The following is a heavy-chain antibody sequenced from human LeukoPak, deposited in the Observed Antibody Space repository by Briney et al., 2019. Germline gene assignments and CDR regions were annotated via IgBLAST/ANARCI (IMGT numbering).Heavy chain of an antibody. J-gene: IGHJ4*02. Sequence: SETLSLTCTVSGGSISSYYWSWVRQPAGEGLEWIGRIYTSGSTNYNPSLKSRVTMSVDTSKNQFSLKLSSVTAADTAVYYCAGNDFWSGYYFDYWGQGTLVTVSS. CDR3: AGNDFWSGYYFDY. CDR1: GGSISSYY. V-gene: IGHV4-4*07. CDR2: IYTSGST. D-gene: IGHD3-3*01.